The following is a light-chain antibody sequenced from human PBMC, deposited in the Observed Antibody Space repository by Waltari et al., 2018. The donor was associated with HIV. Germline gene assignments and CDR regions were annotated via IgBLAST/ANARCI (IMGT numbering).Light chain of an antibody. J-gene: IGLJ2*01. CDR2: QDS. Sequence: SYELTQPPSVSVSPGQTASITCSGDKLGNKYACWYQQKPGQSPVLVIYQDSKRPSGIPGGVSGHNSGNTATLTIGGTQAMDEADYYCQAWDSSTAIFGGGTKLTVL. V-gene: IGLV3-1*01. CDR3: QAWDSSTAI. CDR1: KLGNKY.